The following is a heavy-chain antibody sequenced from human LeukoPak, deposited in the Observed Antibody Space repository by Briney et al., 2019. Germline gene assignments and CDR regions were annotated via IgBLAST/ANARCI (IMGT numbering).Heavy chain of an antibody. CDR3: AREAGIAAAVDY. D-gene: IGHD6-13*01. V-gene: IGHV3-21*01. CDR1: GFTFSSYS. Sequence: PGGSLRLSCAASGFTFSSYSMNWVRQAPGKGLEWVSSISSSSHIYYADSVKGRFTISRDNAKNSLYLQMNSLRAEDTAVYYCAREAGIAAAVDYWGQGTLVTVSS. CDR2: ISSSSHI. J-gene: IGHJ4*02.